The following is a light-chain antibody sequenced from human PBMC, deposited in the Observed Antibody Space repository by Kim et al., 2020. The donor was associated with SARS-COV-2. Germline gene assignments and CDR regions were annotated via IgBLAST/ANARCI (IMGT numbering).Light chain of an antibody. V-gene: IGKV3-20*01. Sequence: LSPGERGTLSCRASQSVNTNSLAWYQQKPGQAPRLLIYGTSNRATGIPDRFSGSGSGTDFTLTISRLEPEDFGVYYCQQYGGSLTFGGGTKVDIK. CDR3: QQYGGSLT. CDR1: QSVNTNS. J-gene: IGKJ4*01. CDR2: GTS.